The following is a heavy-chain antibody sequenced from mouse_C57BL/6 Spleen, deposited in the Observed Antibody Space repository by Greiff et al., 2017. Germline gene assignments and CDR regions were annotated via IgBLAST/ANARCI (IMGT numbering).Heavy chain of an antibody. J-gene: IGHJ4*01. Sequence: VQLQQPGAELVKPGASVKLSCKASGYTFTSYWMHWVKQRPGQGLEWIGMIHPNSGSTNYNEKFKSKATLTVDKSSSTAYMQLSSLTSEDSAVYYCAKGGRYDGGYYAMDYWGQGTSVTVSS. CDR1: GYTFTSYW. V-gene: IGHV1-64*01. CDR2: IHPNSGST. CDR3: AKGGRYDGGYYAMDY. D-gene: IGHD2-12*01.